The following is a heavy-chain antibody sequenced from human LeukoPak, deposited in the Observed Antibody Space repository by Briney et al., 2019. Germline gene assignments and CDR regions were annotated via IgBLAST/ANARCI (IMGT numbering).Heavy chain of an antibody. V-gene: IGHV3-33*01. CDR3: ARGLKAFGYSYGLDY. CDR2: IWYDGSNK. Sequence: PGGSLRLSCAASGFTFSSYGMHWVRQAPGKGLEWVAVIWYDGSNKYYADSVKGRFTISRDNSKNTLYLQMNSLRAEDTAVYYCARGLKAFGYSYGLDYWGQGTLVTVSS. CDR1: GFTFSSYG. J-gene: IGHJ4*02. D-gene: IGHD5-18*01.